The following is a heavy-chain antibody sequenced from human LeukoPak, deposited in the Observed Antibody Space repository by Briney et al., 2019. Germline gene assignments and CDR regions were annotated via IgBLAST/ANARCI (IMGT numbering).Heavy chain of an antibody. V-gene: IGHV3-48*01. Sequence: GGSLRLSCAASGFTFSSYSMNWVRQAPGKGLEWVSYISSSSSTIYYADSVKGRFTISRDNSKNTLYLQVNSLRAEDTAVYFCAKDVPAAYFDYWGQGTLVTVSS. J-gene: IGHJ4*02. CDR2: ISSSSSTI. CDR3: AKDVPAAYFDY. CDR1: GFTFSSYS. D-gene: IGHD2-2*01.